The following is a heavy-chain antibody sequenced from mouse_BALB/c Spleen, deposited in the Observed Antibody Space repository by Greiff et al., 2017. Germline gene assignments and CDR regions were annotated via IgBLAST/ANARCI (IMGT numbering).Heavy chain of an antibody. CDR2: ISYSGST. CDR3: ALIYDYGRGYAMDY. D-gene: IGHD1-1*01. CDR1: GYSITSDYA. Sequence: DVKLQESGPGLVKPSQSLSLTCTVTGYSITSDYAWNWIRQFPGNKLEWMGYISYSGSTSYNPSLKSRISITRDTSKNQFFLQLNSVTTEDTATYYCALIYDYGRGYAMDYWGQGTSVTVSS. V-gene: IGHV3-2*02. J-gene: IGHJ4*01.